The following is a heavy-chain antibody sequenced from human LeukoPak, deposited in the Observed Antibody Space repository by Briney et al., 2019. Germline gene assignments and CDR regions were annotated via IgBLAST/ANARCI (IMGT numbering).Heavy chain of an antibody. Sequence: PSETLSLTCTVSGGSISSYYWSWIRQPPGKGLEWIGYIYYSGSTNYNPSLKSRVTISVDTSKNQFSLKLSSVTAADTAVYYCARIPTYYYDSSGYYFDYWGQGTLVTVSS. D-gene: IGHD3-22*01. CDR2: IYYSGST. CDR3: ARIPTYYYDSSGYYFDY. V-gene: IGHV4-59*08. CDR1: GGSISSYY. J-gene: IGHJ4*02.